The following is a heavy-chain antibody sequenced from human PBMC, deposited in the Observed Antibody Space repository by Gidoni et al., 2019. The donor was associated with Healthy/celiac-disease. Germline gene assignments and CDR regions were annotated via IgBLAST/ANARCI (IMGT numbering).Heavy chain of an antibody. CDR3: AGMTTVTTGAPKQEYWYFDL. V-gene: IGHV4-30-2*01. D-gene: IGHD4-17*01. CDR1: GGPISSGGYP. Sequence: QLQLQESGSGLVTPSQTLSLTCAVSGGPISSGGYPWSWIRPPPGKGLEWIGYIFHSGSTHFNPSLKSRVTISVDRSKNQFSLKLSSVTAADTAVYYCAGMTTVTTGAPKQEYWYFDLWGRGTLVTVSS. CDR2: IFHSGST. J-gene: IGHJ2*01.